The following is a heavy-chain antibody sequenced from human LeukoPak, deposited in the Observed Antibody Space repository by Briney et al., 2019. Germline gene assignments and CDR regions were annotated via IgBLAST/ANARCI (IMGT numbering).Heavy chain of an antibody. Sequence: PGGSLRLSCAASGFTFSNFAMSWVRQAPGKGLEWVSAMSSVTYYADSVKGRFTISRDDSKSTLFLQMNSLRAEDTAVYYCARDLTMVYYGSVYWGQGTLVTVSS. CDR1: GFTFSNFA. CDR3: ARDLTMVYYGSVY. V-gene: IGHV3-23*01. D-gene: IGHD3-10*01. CDR2: MSSVT. J-gene: IGHJ4*02.